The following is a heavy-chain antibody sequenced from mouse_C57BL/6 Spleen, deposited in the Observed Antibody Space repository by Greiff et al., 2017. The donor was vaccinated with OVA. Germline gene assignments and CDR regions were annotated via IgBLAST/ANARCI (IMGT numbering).Heavy chain of an antibody. CDR2: INPNNGGT. V-gene: IGHV1-22*01. Sequence: VQLKQSGPELVKPGASVKMSCKASGYTFTDYNMHWVKQSHGKSLEWIGYINPNNGGTSYNQKFKGKATLTVNKSSSTAYMELRSLTSEDSAVYYCARSLWYGYFDVWGTGTTVTVSS. CDR1: GYTFTDYN. CDR3: ARSLWYGYFDV. D-gene: IGHD1-1*02. J-gene: IGHJ1*03.